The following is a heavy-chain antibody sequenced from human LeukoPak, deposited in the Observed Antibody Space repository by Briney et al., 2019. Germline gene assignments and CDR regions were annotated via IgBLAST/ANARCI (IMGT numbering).Heavy chain of an antibody. V-gene: IGHV3-53*01. Sequence: PGGSLRLSCAASGFTFSNAWMSWVRQAPGKGLEWVSVIYAGGTTYHADSVKGRFTVSRDNSKNTLYLQMNSLRAEDTAVYYCARELYNYGVYWGQGTQVTVSS. CDR3: ARELYNYGVY. J-gene: IGHJ4*02. CDR2: IYAGGTT. D-gene: IGHD5-18*01. CDR1: GFTFSNAW.